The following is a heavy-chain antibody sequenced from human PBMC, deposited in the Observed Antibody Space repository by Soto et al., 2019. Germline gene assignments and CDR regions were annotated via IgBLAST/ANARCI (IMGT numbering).Heavy chain of an antibody. V-gene: IGHV1-8*01. CDR1: GYTFTSYD. D-gene: IGHD6-13*01. Sequence: QVQLVQSGAEVKKPGASVKVSCKASGYTFTSYDINWVQQATGQGLEWMGWMNPNSGNTGYAQKFQGRVTLTRNTSISTAYMELSSLRSEDTAVYYCAREHSNSWRFDYWGQGTLVTVSS. J-gene: IGHJ4*02. CDR3: AREHSNSWRFDY. CDR2: MNPNSGNT.